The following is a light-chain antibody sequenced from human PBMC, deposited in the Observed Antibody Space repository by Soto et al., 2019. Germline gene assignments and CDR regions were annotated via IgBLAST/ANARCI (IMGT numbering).Light chain of an antibody. V-gene: IGLV2-14*01. CDR1: SSDVGGYNY. J-gene: IGLJ2*01. CDR3: SSYTSSSTYVV. CDR2: DVS. Sequence: QSALTQPASVSGSPGQSITISCTGTSSDVGGYNYVSWYQQHPGKAPKLLIYDVSNRPSGVPNRFSGSKSGNTASLPISGLQAEDEADYYCSSYTSSSTYVVFGGGTQLTVL.